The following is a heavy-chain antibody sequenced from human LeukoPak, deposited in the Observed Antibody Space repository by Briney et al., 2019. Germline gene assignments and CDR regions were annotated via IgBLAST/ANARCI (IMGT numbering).Heavy chain of an antibody. D-gene: IGHD1-1*01. CDR2: IRSKAYGGTT. CDR3: TRHLERLFYFDY. Sequence: PGGSLRLSCTASGFTFGDYAMSWVRQAPGKGLEWVGFIRSKAYGGTTEYASSVKGRFTISRDDSKSIAYLQMNSLKTEDTAVYYCTRHLERLFYFDYWGQGTLVTVSS. V-gene: IGHV3-49*04. J-gene: IGHJ4*02. CDR1: GFTFGDYA.